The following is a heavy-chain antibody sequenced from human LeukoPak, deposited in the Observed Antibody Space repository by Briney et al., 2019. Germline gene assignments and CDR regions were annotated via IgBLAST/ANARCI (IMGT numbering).Heavy chain of an antibody. J-gene: IGHJ4*02. Sequence: ASVKVSCKASGYTFIGYYIHWVRQAPGQGLEWMGWINPRTGGTDYPQNFQGRVSMTRDTSINTAYMELSSIKSDDTAVYYCARGGPDGSASRSFPHWGQGTLVTVSS. CDR2: INPRTGGT. D-gene: IGHD3-22*01. V-gene: IGHV1-2*02. CDR3: ARGGPDGSASRSFPH. CDR1: GYTFIGYY.